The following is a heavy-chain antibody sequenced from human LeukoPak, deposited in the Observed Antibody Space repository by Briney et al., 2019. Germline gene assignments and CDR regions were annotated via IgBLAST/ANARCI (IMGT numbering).Heavy chain of an antibody. J-gene: IGHJ4*02. V-gene: IGHV3-23*01. Sequence: GGSLRLSCAASRFTFSSYAMSWVRQAPGKGLEWVSAISGSGGSTYYADSVKGRFTVSRDNTKNTLYLQMNSLRAEDTAVYYCAKYYDSSGYRHLDYWGQGTLVTVSS. CDR1: RFTFSSYA. D-gene: IGHD3-22*01. CDR2: ISGSGGST. CDR3: AKYYDSSGYRHLDY.